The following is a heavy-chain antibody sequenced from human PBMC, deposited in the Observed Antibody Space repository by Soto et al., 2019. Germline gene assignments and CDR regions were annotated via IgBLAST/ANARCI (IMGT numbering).Heavy chain of an antibody. D-gene: IGHD4-17*01. Sequence: QVQLVQSGAEVKKPGSSVKVSCKASGGTFSSYAISWVRQAPGQGLEWMGGIIPIFGTANYAQKFQGRVTITADESTSTAYMDLSSLRSEDTAVYYCASPPTTGNSYYYGMDGWGQGTTVTVSS. CDR1: GGTFSSYA. CDR3: ASPPTTGNSYYYGMDG. V-gene: IGHV1-69*12. CDR2: IIPIFGTA. J-gene: IGHJ6*02.